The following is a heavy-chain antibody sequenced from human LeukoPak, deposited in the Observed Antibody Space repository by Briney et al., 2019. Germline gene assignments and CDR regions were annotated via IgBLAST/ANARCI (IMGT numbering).Heavy chain of an antibody. J-gene: IGHJ4*02. CDR3: TRERISCLDVYNSRTFDY. CDR1: GCSISSGGYY. CDR2: IYHSGST. Sequence: SQTLSLTCTVSGCSISSGGYYWSWIRQPPGKGLEWIGYIYHSGSTYHHPSLRSRVTMSEDRSQNQFSLKLNSVTAADTAVYYCTRERISCLDVYNSRTFDYWGQGTLVTVPS. V-gene: IGHV4-30-2*01. D-gene: IGHD5-24*01.